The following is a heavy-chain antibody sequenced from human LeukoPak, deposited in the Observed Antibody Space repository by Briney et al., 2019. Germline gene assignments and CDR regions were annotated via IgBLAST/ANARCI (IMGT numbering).Heavy chain of an antibody. V-gene: IGHV3-23*01. J-gene: IGHJ4*02. Sequence: GGSLRLSCAASGFTSSSYAMSWVRQAPGKGLEWVSAISGSGGSTYYADSVKGRFTISRDNSKNTLYLQMNSLRAEDTAVYYCEAARGYCSGGSCFDYWGQGTLVTVSS. D-gene: IGHD2-15*01. CDR3: EAARGYCSGGSCFDY. CDR1: GFTSSSYA. CDR2: ISGSGGST.